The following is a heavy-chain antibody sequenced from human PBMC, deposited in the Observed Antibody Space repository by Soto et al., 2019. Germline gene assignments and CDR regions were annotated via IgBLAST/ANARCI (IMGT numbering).Heavy chain of an antibody. CDR3: ATGGGLLDSRMVHFDP. Sequence: KTSETLSLTCGVYNGSLHGLIWSWIRQPPGKGLEWIGEINHYGTINYNPSLRSRLTISVDRSRNQISLNLRSVTAADTAVYYCATGGGLLDSRMVHFDPWGPGTLVTVSS. CDR2: INHYGTI. J-gene: IGHJ5*02. CDR1: NGSLHGLI. V-gene: IGHV4-34*01. D-gene: IGHD3-9*01.